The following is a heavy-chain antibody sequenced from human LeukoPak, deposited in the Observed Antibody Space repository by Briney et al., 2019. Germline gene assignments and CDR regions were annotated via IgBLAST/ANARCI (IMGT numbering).Heavy chain of an antibody. J-gene: IGHJ4*02. CDR2: IESAGSSI. CDR3: ARDLDYGGNSNFDY. D-gene: IGHD4-23*01. CDR1: GFTFSDHY. Sequence: PAGGSLRLSCAASGFTFSDHYMDWVRQAPGKGLVWVSRIESAGSSIRYADSVKGRFTISRDNAKNTLYLQMNSLRAEDTAVYYCARDLDYGGNSNFDYWGQGTLVTVSS. V-gene: IGHV3-74*01.